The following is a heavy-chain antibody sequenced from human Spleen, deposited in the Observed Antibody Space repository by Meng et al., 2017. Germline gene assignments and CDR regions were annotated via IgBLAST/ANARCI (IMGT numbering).Heavy chain of an antibody. CDR2: INHSGST. V-gene: IGHV4-34*01. D-gene: IGHD4-11*01. Sequence: QVPLQQGGGGLLKPSETLSLPRVVPGGSFSDYYWSWIRQPPGKGLEWIGEINHSGSTNYNPSLESRATISVDTSQNNLSLKLSSVTAADSAVYYCARGPTTMAHDFDYWGQGTLVTVSS. CDR1: GGSFSDYY. J-gene: IGHJ4*02. CDR3: ARGPTTMAHDFDY.